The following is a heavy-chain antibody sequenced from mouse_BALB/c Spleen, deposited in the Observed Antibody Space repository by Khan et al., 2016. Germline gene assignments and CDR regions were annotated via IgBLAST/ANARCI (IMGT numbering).Heavy chain of an antibody. CDR1: GFTFSSYG. V-gene: IGHV5-6-3*01. J-gene: IGHJ2*01. CDR3: ARMARTIN. Sequence: EVELVESGGGLVQPGGSLKLSCAASGFTFSSYGMSWVRQTPDKRLELVATINRNGGSTYYPDSVKGRFTISRDNAKNTLYLQMSSLKSEDTAMYYCARMARTINWGQGTTLTVSS. CDR2: INRNGGST.